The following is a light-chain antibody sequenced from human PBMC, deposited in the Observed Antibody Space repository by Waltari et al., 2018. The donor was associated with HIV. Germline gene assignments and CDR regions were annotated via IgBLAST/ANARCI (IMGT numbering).Light chain of an antibody. Sequence: EIMMTQSPATVYVSPGDSVTLSCRASQSISVNVAWYRQKAGQAPRLLIYSASTRAIDISARFSGGGSGTHFTLTIDSLQSEDFATYFCQQYNQWPLTFGGGTRVEIK. CDR1: QSISVN. V-gene: IGKV3-15*01. CDR2: SAS. J-gene: IGKJ4*01. CDR3: QQYNQWPLT.